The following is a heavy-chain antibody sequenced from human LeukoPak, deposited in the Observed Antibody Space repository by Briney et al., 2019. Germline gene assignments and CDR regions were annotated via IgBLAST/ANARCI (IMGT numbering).Heavy chain of an antibody. CDR1: GFTFSSYW. CDR2: IKQDGSEK. D-gene: IGHD6-13*01. V-gene: IGHV3-7*01. Sequence: GGSLRLSCAASGFTFSSYWMSWVRQAPGRGLEWVANIKQDGSEKYYVDSVKGRFTISRDNAKNSLYLQVNGLRAEDTAVYYCAREPSIAAAGTWVDYWGQGTLVTVSS. CDR3: AREPSIAAAGTWVDY. J-gene: IGHJ4*02.